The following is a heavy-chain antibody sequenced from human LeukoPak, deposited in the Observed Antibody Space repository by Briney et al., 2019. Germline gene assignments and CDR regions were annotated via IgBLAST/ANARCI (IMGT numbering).Heavy chain of an antibody. CDR1: GGSFSGYY. Sequence: SETLSLTCAVYGGSFSGYYWGWIRQPPGKGLEWIGEINHSGSTNYNPSLKSRVTISVDTSKNQFSLKLSSVTAADTAVYYCARTEMVRGVITTFDYWGQGTLVTVSS. D-gene: IGHD3-10*01. J-gene: IGHJ4*02. V-gene: IGHV4-34*01. CDR3: ARTEMVRGVITTFDY. CDR2: INHSGST.